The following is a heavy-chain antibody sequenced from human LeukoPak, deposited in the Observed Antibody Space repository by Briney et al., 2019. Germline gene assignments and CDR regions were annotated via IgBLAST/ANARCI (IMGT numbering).Heavy chain of an antibody. D-gene: IGHD1-7*01. CDR1: GFTFSSFS. V-gene: IGHV3-48*04. J-gene: IGHJ4*02. CDR2: ISASNTI. CDR3: VRDQIWQLPHCFDS. Sequence: GGSLRLSCAASGFTFSSFSMSWVRQAPGKGLQWVSYISASNTIYYADSVRGRFTISRDNAESSLYLQLNSLRAEDTAIYYCVRDQIWQLPHCFDSWGQGTLVTVSS.